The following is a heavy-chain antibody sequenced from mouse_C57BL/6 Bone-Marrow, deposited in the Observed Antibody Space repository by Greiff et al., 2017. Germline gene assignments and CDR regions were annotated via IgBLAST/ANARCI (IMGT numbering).Heavy chain of an antibody. CDR2: ISDGGSYT. CDR3: ARGKGQLRLYYFDY. V-gene: IGHV5-4*01. D-gene: IGHD3-2*02. CDR1: GFTFSSYA. J-gene: IGHJ2*01. Sequence: EVQRVESGGGLVKPGGSLKLSCAASGFTFSSYAMSWVRQTPEKRLEWVATISDGGSYTYYPDNVKGRFTISRDNAKNNLYLQMSHLKSEDTAMYYCARGKGQLRLYYFDYWGQGTTLTVSS.